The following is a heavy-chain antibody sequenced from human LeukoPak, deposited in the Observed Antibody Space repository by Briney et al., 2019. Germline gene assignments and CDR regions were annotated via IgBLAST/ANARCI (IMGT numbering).Heavy chain of an antibody. J-gene: IGHJ4*02. CDR1: GFTFSSYG. CDR2: ISYDGSNK. CDR3: AKAAEQQPFDY. Sequence: PGGSLRLSCAASGFTFSSYGMHWVRQAPGKGLEWVAVISYDGSNKYYADSVKGRFTISRDNSKNTLYLQMNSLRAEDTAVYYCAKAAEQQPFDYWGQGTLVTVSS. V-gene: IGHV3-30*18. D-gene: IGHD6-13*01.